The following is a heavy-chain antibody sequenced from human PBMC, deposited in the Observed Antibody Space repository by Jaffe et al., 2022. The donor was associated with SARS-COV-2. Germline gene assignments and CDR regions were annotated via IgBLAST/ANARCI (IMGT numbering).Heavy chain of an antibody. V-gene: IGHV4-61*02. J-gene: IGHJ4*02. CDR2: LYTSENT. Sequence: QVRLQESGPGLVKPSQTLSLTCTVSGGSVSSGGYYWSWIRQPAGKGLEWIGRLYTSENTNYNPSLKSRVTISVDTSRNQFSLKLSSVTAADTAVYFCASELKLRGTLGDWGQGTLVTVSS. CDR3: ASELKLRGTLGD. CDR1: GGSVSSGGYY. D-gene: IGHD1-7*01.